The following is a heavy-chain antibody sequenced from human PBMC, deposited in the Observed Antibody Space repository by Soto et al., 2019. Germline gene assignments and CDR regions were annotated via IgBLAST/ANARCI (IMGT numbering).Heavy chain of an antibody. V-gene: IGHV1-69*13. CDR3: ARGPVVTPSWSYFDY. CDR2: IIPIFGTA. Sequence: SVKVSCKASGGTFSSYAISWVRQAPGQGLEWMGGIIPIFGTANYAQKFQGRVTITADESTSTAYMELSSLRSEDTAVYYCARGPVVTPSWSYFDYWGRGTLVTVSS. J-gene: IGHJ4*02. CDR1: GGTFSSYA. D-gene: IGHD2-21*02.